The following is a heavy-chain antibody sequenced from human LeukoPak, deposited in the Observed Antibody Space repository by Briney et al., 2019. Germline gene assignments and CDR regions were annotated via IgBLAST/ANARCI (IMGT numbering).Heavy chain of an antibody. V-gene: IGHV4-39*07. Sequence: SETLSLTCTVSGGSISSSSYYWGWIRQPPGKGLEWIGSIYYSGSTYYNPSLKSRVTISVDTSKNQFSLKLTSVTAADTAVYYCARDRCSGDRCWRYFDNWGQGTLVTVSS. CDR1: GGSISSSSYY. D-gene: IGHD2-15*01. CDR3: ARDRCSGDRCWRYFDN. J-gene: IGHJ4*02. CDR2: IYYSGST.